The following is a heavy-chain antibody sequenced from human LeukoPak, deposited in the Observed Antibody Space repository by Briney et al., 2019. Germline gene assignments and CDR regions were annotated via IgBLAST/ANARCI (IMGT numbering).Heavy chain of an antibody. CDR1: GGSFTSYY. CDR3: ARSLYGSGNIWLDP. V-gene: IGHV4-59*01. CDR2: IYFTGST. Sequence: PSETLSLTCTVSGGSFTSYYWSWIRQPPGKGLEWIGYIYFTGSTNYNPSLKSRVTISLDTSKNQFSLNLMSVTAADTAVYYCARSLYGSGNIWLDPWGQGTPVTVSS. J-gene: IGHJ5*02. D-gene: IGHD3-10*01.